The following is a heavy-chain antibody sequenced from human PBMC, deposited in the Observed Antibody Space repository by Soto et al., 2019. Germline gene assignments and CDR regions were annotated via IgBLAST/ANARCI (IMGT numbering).Heavy chain of an antibody. V-gene: IGHV3-33*01. D-gene: IGHD1-1*01. CDR2: IWSDGNNR. CDR1: GFMFSNHG. Sequence: QVQLVESGGGVVQPGRSLRLSCAASGFMFSNHGMHWVRRAPGKGLEWVAVIWSDGNNRYYADSVKGRFTISRDNSKNTVYLQMNSRSAEDTAVYYCVRGDNWNDEASDYWGQGTLVTVSS. J-gene: IGHJ4*02. CDR3: VRGDNWNDEASDY.